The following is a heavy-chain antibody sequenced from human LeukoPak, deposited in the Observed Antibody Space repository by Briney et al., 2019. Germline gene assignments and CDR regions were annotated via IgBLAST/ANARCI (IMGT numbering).Heavy chain of an antibody. CDR3: ARDRSGYSGYEPDY. V-gene: IGHV1-2*02. Sequence: GASVKVSCKASGYTFTGYYMHWVRQAPGQGLEWMGWINPNSGGTNYAQKFQGRVTMTRDTSISTAYMELSRLRSDDTAVYYCARDRSGYSGYEPDYWGQGTLVTVSS. D-gene: IGHD5-12*01. CDR2: INPNSGGT. J-gene: IGHJ4*02. CDR1: GYTFTGYY.